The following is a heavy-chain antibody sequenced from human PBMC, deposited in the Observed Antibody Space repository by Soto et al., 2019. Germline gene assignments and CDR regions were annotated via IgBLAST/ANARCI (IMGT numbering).Heavy chain of an antibody. J-gene: IGHJ4*02. CDR3: ARESEDLTSNFDY. V-gene: IGHV3-30*04. CDR2: ILFDGRNK. Sequence: HPGGSLRLSCAASGFTFSGYAMHWVRQAPGKGLEWVASILFDGRNKYYADSVKGRFTISRDNSKSTLYLQVNSLRAEDTAVYYCARESEDLTSNFDYWGQGTLVTVSS. CDR1: GFTFSGYA.